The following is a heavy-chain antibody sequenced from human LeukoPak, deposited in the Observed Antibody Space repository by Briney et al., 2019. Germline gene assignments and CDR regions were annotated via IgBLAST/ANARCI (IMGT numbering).Heavy chain of an antibody. CDR3: AGGVATTYNWFDP. Sequence: PSETLSLTCTVSGGSISSYYWSWIRQPPGKGLEWIGYIYYSGSTYYNPSLKSRVTISVDTSKNQFSLKLSSVTAADTAVYYCAGGVATTYNWFDPWGQGTLVTVSS. D-gene: IGHD5-12*01. CDR2: IYYSGST. J-gene: IGHJ5*02. CDR1: GGSISSYY. V-gene: IGHV4-59*04.